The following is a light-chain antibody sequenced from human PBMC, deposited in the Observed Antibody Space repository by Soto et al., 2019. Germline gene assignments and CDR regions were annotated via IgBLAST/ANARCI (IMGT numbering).Light chain of an antibody. V-gene: IGKV1-27*01. Sequence: DIQMTQSPSSLSASVGDRVTITCRASQGISNYLAWYQQKPGKVPKLLIYAASTLQSGVPSRFSGSGSGTALTLTISSLRPENVETYNCQNYNSAPPPLTFGGGTKVEIK. J-gene: IGKJ4*01. CDR2: AAS. CDR3: QNYNSAPPPLT. CDR1: QGISNY.